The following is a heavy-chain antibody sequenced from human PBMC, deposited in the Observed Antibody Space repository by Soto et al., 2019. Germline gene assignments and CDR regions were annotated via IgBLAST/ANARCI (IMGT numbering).Heavy chain of an antibody. D-gene: IGHD2-2*01. CDR3: ARTYCSSTSCYSVYAFDI. J-gene: IGHJ3*02. Sequence: ASVKVSCKASGYTFTSYAMHWVRQAPGQRLEWMGWINAGNGNTKYSQKFQGRVTITRDTSASTAYMELSSLRSEDTAVYYCARTYCSSTSCYSVYAFDIWGQGTMVTVSS. CDR2: INAGNGNT. CDR1: GYTFTSYA. V-gene: IGHV1-3*01.